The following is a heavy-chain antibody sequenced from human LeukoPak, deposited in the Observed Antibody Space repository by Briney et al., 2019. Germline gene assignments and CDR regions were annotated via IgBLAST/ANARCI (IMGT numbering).Heavy chain of an antibody. CDR3: AKASGEAYYYEMDV. V-gene: IGHV3-30*04. D-gene: IGHD2-15*01. CDR1: AFTFSNYA. CDR2: ISYDGSNK. Sequence: HPGGSLRLSCAASAFTFSNYAMHWVRQAPGKGLEWVAVISYDGSNKYYADSVKGRFTISRDNSKNTLSLHVNSLRTEDTAVYYCAKASGEAYYYEMDVWGQGTTVTVSS. J-gene: IGHJ6*02.